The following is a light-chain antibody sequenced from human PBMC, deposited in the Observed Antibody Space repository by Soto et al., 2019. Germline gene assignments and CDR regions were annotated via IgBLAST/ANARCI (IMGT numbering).Light chain of an antibody. CDR1: QSLLHSNGYNY. J-gene: IGKJ5*01. CDR2: LGS. Sequence: DIVMTQSPLSLPVTPGEPASISCRSSQSLLHSNGYNYLDWYLQKPGQSPQLLIYLGSNRASGVSDRFSGSGSGTDFTLKISRVEAEDVGVYYCMQALQTPVTFGQGTRREIK. CDR3: MQALQTPVT. V-gene: IGKV2-28*01.